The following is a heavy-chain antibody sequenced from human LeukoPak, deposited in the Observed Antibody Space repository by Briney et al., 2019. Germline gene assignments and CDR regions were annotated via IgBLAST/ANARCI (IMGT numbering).Heavy chain of an antibody. CDR3: ARVYGSGYDFRGAFDI. J-gene: IGHJ3*02. CDR2: LYHAGST. Sequence: KPSETLSLTCTVSNYSISGRYYWGWIRQPPGKGLEWIGSLYHAGSTNYNPSLKSRVTISVDTSKNQFSLKLSSVTAADTAVYYCARVYGSGYDFRGAFDIWGQGTMVTVSS. D-gene: IGHD5-12*01. V-gene: IGHV4-38-2*02. CDR1: NYSISGRYY.